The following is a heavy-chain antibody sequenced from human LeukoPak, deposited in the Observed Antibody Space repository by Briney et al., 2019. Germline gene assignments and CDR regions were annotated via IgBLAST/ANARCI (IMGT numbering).Heavy chain of an antibody. CDR2: INQDGSEK. J-gene: IGHJ4*02. CDR1: GFIFRDYW. D-gene: IGHD1-14*01. V-gene: IGHV3-7*03. Sequence: GSLRISCAPSGFIFRDYWMGWVRQAPGKGLEWGAKINQDGSEKYYVDSVKGRFTISRDNAKNSMYLQMDSPRAEDTAVYYCAKVTFTGQYYFDYWGQGTLVTVSS. CDR3: AKVTFTGQYYFDY.